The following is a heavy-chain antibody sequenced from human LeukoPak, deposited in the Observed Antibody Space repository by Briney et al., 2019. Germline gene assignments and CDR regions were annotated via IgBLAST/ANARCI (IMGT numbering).Heavy chain of an antibody. Sequence: ASVKVSCKASGYTFIGYYMYWVRQAPGQGLEWMGWINPNSGGTNYAQKFQGRVTMTRDTSIRTAYMELSRLRSDDTAMYYCARYYIEGRCFDYWGQVTLVTVSS. CDR3: ARYYIEGRCFDY. D-gene: IGHD3-10*01. J-gene: IGHJ4*02. V-gene: IGHV1-2*02. CDR2: INPNSGGT. CDR1: GYTFIGYY.